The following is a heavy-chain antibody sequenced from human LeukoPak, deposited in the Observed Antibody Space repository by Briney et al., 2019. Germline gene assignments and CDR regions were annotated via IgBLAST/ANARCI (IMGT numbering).Heavy chain of an antibody. CDR2: IYYSGST. CDR3: ARRPGWYFDL. V-gene: IGHV4-39*01. CDR1: GGSISSSSYY. J-gene: IGHJ2*01. Sequence: SETLSLTCTVSGGSISSSSYYWGWIRQPPGKELEWIESIYYSGSTYYNPSLKSRVTISVDTSKNQFSLKLSSVTAADTAVYYCARRPGWYFDLWGRGTLVTVSS.